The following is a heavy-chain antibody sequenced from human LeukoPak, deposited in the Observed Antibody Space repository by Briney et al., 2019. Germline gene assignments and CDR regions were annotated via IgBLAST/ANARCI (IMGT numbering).Heavy chain of an antibody. CDR1: GFTFTNYG. V-gene: IGHV3-33*01. J-gene: IGHJ4*02. D-gene: IGHD2-2*01. CDR3: ARDDCSTTPCYAY. CDR2: IWYDGSKA. Sequence: GGSLRLSCTTSGFTFTNYGINWVRQAPGKGLEWVAAIWYDGSKASYTDSVKGRFTVTRDISKNTVYLQMNGLKAEDTAVYYCARDDCSTTPCYAYWGQGTLDTVSS.